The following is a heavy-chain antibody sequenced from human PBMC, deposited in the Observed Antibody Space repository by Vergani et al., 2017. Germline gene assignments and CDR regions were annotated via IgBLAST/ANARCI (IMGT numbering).Heavy chain of an antibody. CDR2: ISAYNANT. D-gene: IGHD5-18*01. CDR1: GYTLTKFG. CDR3: ARGGGQTALDL. V-gene: IGHV1-18*01. J-gene: IGHJ4*02. Sequence: QVQLVQSGAEVKKPGASVKVFCKVSGYTLTKFGITWVRQAPGQGLQWMGCISAYNANTNFAQKLQGRVFMTTDTSTRTAYMELKSLRSDDTAVYYCARGGGQTALDLWGQGTLVTVSS.